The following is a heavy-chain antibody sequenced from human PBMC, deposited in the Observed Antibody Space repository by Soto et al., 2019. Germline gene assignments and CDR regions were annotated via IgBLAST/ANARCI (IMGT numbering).Heavy chain of an antibody. CDR2: IIPILGIA. CDR3: ASWDLGYCSSTSCYSGAFDI. D-gene: IGHD2-2*01. V-gene: IGHV1-69*02. J-gene: IGHJ3*02. CDR1: GGTFSSYT. Sequence: GASVKVSCKASGGTFSSYTISWVRQAPGQGLEWMGRIIPILGIANYAQKFQGRVTITADKSTSTAYMELSSLRSEDTAVYYCASWDLGYCSSTSCYSGAFDIWGQGTMVTVSS.